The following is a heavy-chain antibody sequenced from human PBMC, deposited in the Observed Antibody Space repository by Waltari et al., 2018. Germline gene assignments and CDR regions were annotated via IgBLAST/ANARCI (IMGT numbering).Heavy chain of an antibody. J-gene: IGHJ6*03. CDR2: INPNSGGT. V-gene: IGHV1-2*02. Sequence: QVQLVQSGAEVKKPGASVKVSCKASGYTFTGYYMHWVRQAPGQGLEWMGWINPNSGGTNYAQKFQGRVTMTRDTSISTAYMGLSRLRSDDTAVYYCAREGGDGDNYYYYMDVWGKGTTVTISS. CDR3: AREGGDGDNYYYYMDV. D-gene: IGHD2-21*01. CDR1: GYTFTGYY.